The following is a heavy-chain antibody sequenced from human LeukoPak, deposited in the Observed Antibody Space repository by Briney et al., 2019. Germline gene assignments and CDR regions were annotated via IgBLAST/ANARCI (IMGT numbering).Heavy chain of an antibody. D-gene: IGHD1-26*01. CDR1: GFTFSDYW. CDR3: ARGDSGSYVY. J-gene: IGHJ4*02. CDR2: IKRDGSEK. Sequence: SGGSLRLSCAASGFTFSDYWMTWVRQAPGKGLEWVANIKRDGSEKYYVDSVKGRLTISRDNAKNSLYLQMNSLRAEDTAVYYCARGDSGSYVYWGQGTLVTVSS. V-gene: IGHV3-7*04.